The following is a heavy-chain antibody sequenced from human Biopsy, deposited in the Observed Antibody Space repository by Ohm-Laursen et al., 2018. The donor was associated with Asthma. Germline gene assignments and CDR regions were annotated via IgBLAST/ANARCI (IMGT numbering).Heavy chain of an antibody. CDR2: IYYSGST. Sequence: SQTLSLTWTVSGGSISSGDYYWSWIRQPPGKGLEWIGYIYYSGSTYYNPSLKSRVTISVDTSKNQFSLKLSSVTAAGTAVYYCARDLSFYDSSGYYRRWFDPWGQGTLVTVSS. CDR3: ARDLSFYDSSGYYRRWFDP. J-gene: IGHJ5*02. CDR1: GGSISSGDYY. D-gene: IGHD3-22*01. V-gene: IGHV4-30-4*01.